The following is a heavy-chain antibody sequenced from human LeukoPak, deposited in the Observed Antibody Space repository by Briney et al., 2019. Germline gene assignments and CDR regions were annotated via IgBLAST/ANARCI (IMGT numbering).Heavy chain of an antibody. CDR3: ARVRENELQLDY. D-gene: IGHD1-26*01. CDR1: GFTASSNY. V-gene: IGHV3-66*02. CDR2: IYSGGST. Sequence: GGSLRLYCAASGFTASSNYMSWVRQAPGKGLERVSVIYSGGSTYYADSVKGRFTISRDNSRSTLYLQMNSLRAEDTAVYYCARVRENELQLDYWGQGTLVTVSS. J-gene: IGHJ4*02.